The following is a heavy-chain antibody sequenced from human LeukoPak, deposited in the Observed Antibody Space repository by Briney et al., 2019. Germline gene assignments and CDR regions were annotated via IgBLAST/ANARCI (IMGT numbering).Heavy chain of an antibody. CDR1: GYTFPNYG. J-gene: IGHJ6*02. Sequence: ASVKVSCKASGYTFPNYGISWVRQAPGQGLEWMGWISGHTGNTNYALEFRGRVTMTTETSTSTAYMELRSLRSDDTGVYYCAAGTISSYYSYYGMDVWGQGTTVTVSS. CDR2: ISGHTGNT. CDR3: AAGTISSYYSYYGMDV. D-gene: IGHD5-24*01. V-gene: IGHV1-18*01.